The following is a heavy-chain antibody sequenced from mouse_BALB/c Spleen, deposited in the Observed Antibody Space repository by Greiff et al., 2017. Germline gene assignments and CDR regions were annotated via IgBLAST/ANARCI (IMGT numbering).Heavy chain of an antibody. CDR1: GFNIKDTY. CDR3: ARHTWFAY. V-gene: IGHV14-3*02. Sequence: VHVKQSGAELVKPGASVKLSCTASGFNIKDTYMHWVKQRPEQGLEWIGRIDPANGNTKYDPKFQGKATITADTSTNTAYLQLSSLTSEDTAVYYCARHTWFAYWGQGTLVTVSA. CDR2: IDPANGNT. J-gene: IGHJ3*01.